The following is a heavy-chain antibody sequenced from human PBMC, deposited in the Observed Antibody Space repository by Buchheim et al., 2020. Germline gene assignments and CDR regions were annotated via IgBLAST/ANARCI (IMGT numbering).Heavy chain of an antibody. CDR2: ISGSGGST. Sequence: EVQLLESGGGLVQPGGSLRLSCAASGFTFSSYAMSWVRQAPGKGLEWVSAISGSGGSTYYADSVKGRFTISRDNSKNTLSLQMNSLRAEDTAVYYCAKDLARKPYYDSSGYLDYWGQGTL. CDR1: GFTFSSYA. D-gene: IGHD3-22*01. CDR3: AKDLARKPYYDSSGYLDY. J-gene: IGHJ4*02. V-gene: IGHV3-23*01.